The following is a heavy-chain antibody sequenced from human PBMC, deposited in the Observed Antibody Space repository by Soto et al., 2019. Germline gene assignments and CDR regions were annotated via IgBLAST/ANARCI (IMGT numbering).Heavy chain of an antibody. D-gene: IGHD4-4*01. CDR2: IYHSGST. CDR1: GGSINTATHS. Sequence: QLQLQESGSGLVKPSQTLSLTCAVSGGSINTATHSWSWIRQPPGKGLEWIGYIYHSGSTYYNPSVKSRVTVSIDKSSNQSSRRLGSVTAADTAVYYCARGGGVTTTGDDYWGQGILVTVSS. J-gene: IGHJ4*02. V-gene: IGHV4-30-2*01. CDR3: ARGGGVTTTGDDY.